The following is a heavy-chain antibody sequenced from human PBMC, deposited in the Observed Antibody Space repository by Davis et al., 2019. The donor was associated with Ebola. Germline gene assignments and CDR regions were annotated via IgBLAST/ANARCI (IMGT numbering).Heavy chain of an antibody. D-gene: IGHD2-2*01. CDR1: GYTFIYYY. J-gene: IGHJ4*02. Sequence: ASVKVSCKAFGYTFIYYYINWVRQTPGQRLEWMGRINPKSGATTYAQRFQGRVTMTRDTSSGTAYMDLGSLKSDDTAVYYCARGPAANAPLDYWGQGTLVTVSS. CDR2: INPKSGAT. CDR3: ARGPAANAPLDY. V-gene: IGHV1-2*02.